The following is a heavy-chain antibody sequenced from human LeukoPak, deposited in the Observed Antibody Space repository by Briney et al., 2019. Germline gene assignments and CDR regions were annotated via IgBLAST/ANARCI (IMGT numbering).Heavy chain of an antibody. CDR2: IIPTFHTT. D-gene: IGHD3-22*01. Sequence: ASVKVSCKASGGTFSSYAISWVRQAPGQGLEWMGRIIPTFHTTNYAQKFQGRVTITTEQSTSTAYMELSSPRSEDTAVYYCARDIPGSSGYFNDAFDMWGQGTMVTVSS. V-gene: IGHV1-69*05. CDR3: ARDIPGSSGYFNDAFDM. CDR1: GGTFSSYA. J-gene: IGHJ3*02.